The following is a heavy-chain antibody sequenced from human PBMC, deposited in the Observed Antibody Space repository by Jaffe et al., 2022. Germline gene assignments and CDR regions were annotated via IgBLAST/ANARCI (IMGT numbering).Heavy chain of an antibody. CDR2: IRYDGSNK. CDR1: GFTFSSYG. CDR3: AKDLWYSSASGYMDV. Sequence: QVQLVESGGGVVQPGGSLRLSCAASGFTFSSYGMHWVRQAPGKGLEWVAFIRYDGSNKYYADSVKGRFTISRDNSKNTLYLQMNSLRAEDTAVYYCAKDLWYSSASGYMDVWGKGTTVTVSS. J-gene: IGHJ6*03. V-gene: IGHV3-30*02. D-gene: IGHD6-19*01.